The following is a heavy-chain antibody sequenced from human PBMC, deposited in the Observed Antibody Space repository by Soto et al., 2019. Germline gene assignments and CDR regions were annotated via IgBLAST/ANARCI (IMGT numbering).Heavy chain of an antibody. J-gene: IGHJ4*02. Sequence: EVQLVESGGGLVKPGGSLRLSCAASGFTFSDAWMSWVRQAPGKGLEWVGRIKSKTDGGTTDYAAPVKGRFTISRDDSKATLYLQMNSLKTDDTAVYYCTTDRGRRAGYAQDYWGQGTLVTVSS. CDR1: GFTFSDAW. V-gene: IGHV3-15*01. CDR3: TTDRGRRAGYAQDY. CDR2: IKSKTDGGTT. D-gene: IGHD5-18*01.